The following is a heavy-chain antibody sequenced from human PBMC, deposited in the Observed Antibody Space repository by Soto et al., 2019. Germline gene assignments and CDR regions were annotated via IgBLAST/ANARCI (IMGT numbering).Heavy chain of an antibody. Sequence: SETLSLTCAVYGGSFSGYYWSWIRQPPGKGLEWIGEINHSGSTNYNPSLKSRVTISVDTSKNQFSLKLSSVTAADTAVYYCARGTPAAMLGPNYYYYYMDVWGKGTTVTVSS. CDR2: INHSGST. V-gene: IGHV4-34*01. CDR1: GGSFSGYY. CDR3: ARGTPAAMLGPNYYYYYMDV. D-gene: IGHD2-2*01. J-gene: IGHJ6*03.